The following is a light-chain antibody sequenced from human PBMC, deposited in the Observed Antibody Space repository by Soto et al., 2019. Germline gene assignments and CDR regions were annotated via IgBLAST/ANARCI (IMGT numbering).Light chain of an antibody. CDR3: QQYNRDSPALT. J-gene: IGKJ4*01. V-gene: IGKV1-5*03. Sequence: DIQMTQSPSTLSASVGDRVTITCRASQSISSWLAWYQQKPGKTPKLLIYKASRLESGVPSRLSGSGSGTESTLTISSLQPDDFATSYCQQYNRDSPALTFGGGTKVEIK. CDR1: QSISSW. CDR2: KAS.